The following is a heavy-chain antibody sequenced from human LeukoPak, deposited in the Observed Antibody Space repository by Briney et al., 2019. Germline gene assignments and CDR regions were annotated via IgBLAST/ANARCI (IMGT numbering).Heavy chain of an antibody. Sequence: PGGSLRLSCAASGFTFSDYGMHWVRQAPGKGLEWVALISYDGSNKDYADSVKGRFTISRDNSKNTLYLQMNSLRAEDTAVYYCAKGLPYYYDSSGYYSLDYWGQGTLVTVSS. D-gene: IGHD3-22*01. CDR1: GFTFSDYG. J-gene: IGHJ4*02. CDR2: ISYDGSNK. CDR3: AKGLPYYYDSSGYYSLDY. V-gene: IGHV3-30*18.